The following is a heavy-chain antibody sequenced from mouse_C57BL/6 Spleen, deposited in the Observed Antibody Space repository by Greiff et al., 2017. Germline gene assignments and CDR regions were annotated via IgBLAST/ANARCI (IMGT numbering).Heavy chain of an antibody. CDR1: GYTFTSYT. Sequence: VQRLQSGAELVRPGASVKMSCKASGYTFTSYTMHWVKQRPGQGLEWIGYINPTSGYTKYNQKFKDKATLTADKSSSTAYMQLSSLTSEDSAVYYGGRLRGYFDYWGQGTTLTVSS. CDR2: INPTSGYT. CDR3: GRLRGYFDY. V-gene: IGHV1-4*01. J-gene: IGHJ2*01.